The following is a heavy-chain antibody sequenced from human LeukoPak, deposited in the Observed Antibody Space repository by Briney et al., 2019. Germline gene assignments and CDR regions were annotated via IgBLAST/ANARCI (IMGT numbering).Heavy chain of an antibody. CDR2: INHSGST. Sequence: SETLSLTCTVSGASISSRSYYWSWIRQPPGKGLEWIGEINHSGSTNYNPSLKSRVTISVDTSKNQFSLKLSSVTAADTAVYYCARLQVVAQYYFDYWGQGTLVTVSS. CDR1: GASISSRSYY. J-gene: IGHJ4*02. CDR3: ARLQVVAQYYFDY. V-gene: IGHV4-39*07. D-gene: IGHD3-22*01.